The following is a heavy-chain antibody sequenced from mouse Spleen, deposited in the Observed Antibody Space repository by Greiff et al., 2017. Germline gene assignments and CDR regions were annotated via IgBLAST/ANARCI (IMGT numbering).Heavy chain of an antibody. D-gene: IGHD2-3*01. CDR2: IDPSDSYT. Sequence: QVQLQQPGAELVKPGASVKLSCKASGYTFTSYWMQWVKQRPGQGLEWIGEIDPSDSYTNYNQKFKGKATLTVDTSSSTAYMQLSSLTSEDSAVYYCARYRDGCLAYWGQGTLVTVSA. J-gene: IGHJ3*01. CDR3: ARYRDGCLAY. V-gene: IGHV1-50*01. CDR1: GYTFTSYW.